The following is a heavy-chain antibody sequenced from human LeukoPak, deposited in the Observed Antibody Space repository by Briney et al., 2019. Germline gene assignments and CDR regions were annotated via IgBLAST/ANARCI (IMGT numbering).Heavy chain of an antibody. V-gene: IGHV3-21*01. D-gene: IGHD6-6*01. CDR1: GFTFSTYN. Sequence: GGSLRLSCVASGFTFSTYNMNWVRQAPGKGLEWVSSINSNGNYIRYADSVKGRFTISRDNAKNSLYLLMNSLRAEDTAVYYCARDRETVAARSDFDYWGQGTLVTVSS. CDR3: ARDRETVAARSDFDY. CDR2: INSNGNYI. J-gene: IGHJ4*02.